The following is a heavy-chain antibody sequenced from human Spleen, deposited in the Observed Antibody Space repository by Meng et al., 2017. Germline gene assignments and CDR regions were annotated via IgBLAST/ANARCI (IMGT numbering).Heavy chain of an antibody. J-gene: IGHJ1*01. CDR1: GASISSANYY. V-gene: IGHV4-30-4*01. Sequence: QVQLHESGPGLVKTSRTLSLTCTVSGASISSANYYWSWIRQPPGKGLEWIGYISYSGSAYYNPSLKSRLTISIDTSKNQFSLILTSVTAADTAVYHCLRGSGGSVWGQGTLVTVSS. CDR2: ISYSGSA. CDR3: LRGSGGSV. D-gene: IGHD3-10*01.